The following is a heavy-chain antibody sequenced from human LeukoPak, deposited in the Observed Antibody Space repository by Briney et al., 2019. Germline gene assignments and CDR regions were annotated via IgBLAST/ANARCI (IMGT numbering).Heavy chain of an antibody. Sequence: PSETLSLTCTVSGDSISSSTYYSGWIRQPPRKGLEWIGTIYYSGSTYYNPSLKSRVTISVDTSKNQFSLKLSSVTAADTAVYFCARGGTPRTFDYWGQGTLVTVS. CDR3: ARGGTPRTFDY. D-gene: IGHD3-16*01. J-gene: IGHJ4*02. CDR2: IYYSGST. V-gene: IGHV4-39*01. CDR1: GDSISSSTYY.